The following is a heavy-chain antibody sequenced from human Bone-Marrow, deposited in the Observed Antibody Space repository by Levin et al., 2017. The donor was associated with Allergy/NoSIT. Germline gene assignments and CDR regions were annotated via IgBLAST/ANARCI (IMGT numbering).Heavy chain of an antibody. CDR2: ISYDGSNK. J-gene: IGHJ4*02. Sequence: GGSLRLSCAASGFTFSSYGMHWVRQAPGKGLEWVAVISYDGSNKYYADSVKGRFTISRDNSKNTLYLQMNSLRAEDTAVYYCAKLLGTIFGVVSGGTTEQTDYWGQGTLVTVSS. V-gene: IGHV3-30*18. D-gene: IGHD3-3*01. CDR1: GFTFSSYG. CDR3: AKLLGTIFGVVSGGTTEQTDY.